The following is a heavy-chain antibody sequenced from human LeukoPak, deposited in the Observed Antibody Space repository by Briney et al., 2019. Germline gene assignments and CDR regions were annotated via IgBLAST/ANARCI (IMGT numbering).Heavy chain of an antibody. CDR1: GGSIGSGDDY. D-gene: IGHD6-13*01. CDR3: ARHAVSSSLGRWFDP. CDR2: IYRTGST. J-gene: IGHJ5*02. V-gene: IGHV4-61*02. Sequence: SETLSLTCAVSGGSIGSGDDYWSWIRQPAGKGLEFIGRIYRTGSTTSNPSLQDRLTISIDTSKNQFSLQLTSVTAADTAVYYCARHAVSSSLGRWFDPWGQGTLVTVSS.